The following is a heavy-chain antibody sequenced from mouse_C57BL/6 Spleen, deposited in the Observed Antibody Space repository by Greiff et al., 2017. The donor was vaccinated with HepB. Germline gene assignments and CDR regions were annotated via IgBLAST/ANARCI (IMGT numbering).Heavy chain of an antibody. CDR2: IRLKSDNYAT. CDR1: GFTFSNYW. Sequence: GGSMKLSCVASGFTFSNYWMNWVRQSPEKGLEWVAQIRLKSDNYATHYAESVKGRFTISRDDSKSSVYLQMNNLRAEDTGIYYCTPTTVVATGNFDYWGQGTTLTVSS. CDR3: TPTTVVATGNFDY. V-gene: IGHV6-3*01. D-gene: IGHD1-1*01. J-gene: IGHJ2*01.